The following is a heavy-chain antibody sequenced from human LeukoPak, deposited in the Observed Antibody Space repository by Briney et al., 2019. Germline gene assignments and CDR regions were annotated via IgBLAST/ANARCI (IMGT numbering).Heavy chain of an antibody. J-gene: IGHJ4*02. Sequence: KPGGSLRLSCAASGFTFSSYSMNWVRQAPGKGLEWVSSISSSSSYIYYADSVKGRFTISRDSAKNSLYLQMNSLRAEDTAVYYCARTYYYDSSGYPIYFDYWGQGTLVTVSS. CDR2: ISSSSSYI. CDR1: GFTFSSYS. D-gene: IGHD3-22*01. CDR3: ARTYYYDSSGYPIYFDY. V-gene: IGHV3-21*01.